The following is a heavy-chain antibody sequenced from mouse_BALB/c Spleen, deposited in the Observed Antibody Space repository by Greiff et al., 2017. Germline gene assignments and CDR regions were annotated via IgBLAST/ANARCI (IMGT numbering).Heavy chain of an antibody. CDR3: AREDGGFDY. Sequence: DVQLQESGPGLVKPSQSLSLTCTVTGYSITSDYAWNWIRQFPGNKLEWMGYISYSGSTSYNPSLKSRISITRDTSKNQFFLQLNSVTTEDTATYYCAREDGGFDYWGQGTTLTVSS. V-gene: IGHV3-2*02. CDR1: GYSITSDYA. CDR2: ISYSGST. J-gene: IGHJ2*01. D-gene: IGHD2-3*01.